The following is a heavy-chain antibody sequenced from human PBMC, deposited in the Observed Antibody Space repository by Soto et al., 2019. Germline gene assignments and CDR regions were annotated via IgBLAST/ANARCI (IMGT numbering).Heavy chain of an antibody. D-gene: IGHD6-19*01. CDR1: GFIFDDYA. Sequence: EVQLLESGGGLVQPGGSLRLSCGAPGFIFDDYAMMWVRQTPGKGLEWVSATSGSGVTTYYADSVKGRFTISRDNSKNTLYLQMNSLRADDTALYYCARVHTSGWFDDSWGQGTRVTVSS. J-gene: IGHJ4*02. CDR3: ARVHTSGWFDDS. V-gene: IGHV3-23*01. CDR2: TSGSGVTT.